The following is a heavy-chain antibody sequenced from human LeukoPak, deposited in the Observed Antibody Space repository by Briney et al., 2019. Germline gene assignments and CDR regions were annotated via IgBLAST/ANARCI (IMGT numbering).Heavy chain of an antibody. Sequence: SETLPLTCSVSGGSIRDSAYYWGWIRQPPGKGLDWIASIYYSGVTYFHPSLGSRASIFLDTSNNRFSLELTSVTAADTAVYYCVRHGGTSSLISYSWFDPWGQGILVTVPS. V-gene: IGHV4-39*01. CDR2: IYYSGVT. CDR1: GGSIRDSAYY. CDR3: VRHGGTSSLISYSWFDP. D-gene: IGHD2-2*01. J-gene: IGHJ5*02.